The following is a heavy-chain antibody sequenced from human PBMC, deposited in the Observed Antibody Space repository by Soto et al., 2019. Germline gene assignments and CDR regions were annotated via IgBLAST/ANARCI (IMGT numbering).Heavy chain of an antibody. CDR2: SYYSAGS. CDR1: GGSVGSSDTY. CDR3: ARHASRGYRSSWFFDD. Sequence: QLQLQESGPGLVKPSETLSLICNVSGGSVGSSDTYWGWIRQAPGNGLEWIVSSYYSAGSYYNPSLKSRVTTSIDASKNQFSLTVTSVTVADTSVYYCARHASRGYRSSWFFDDWGQGPLVTVS. J-gene: IGHJ4*02. V-gene: IGHV4-39*01. D-gene: IGHD6-13*01.